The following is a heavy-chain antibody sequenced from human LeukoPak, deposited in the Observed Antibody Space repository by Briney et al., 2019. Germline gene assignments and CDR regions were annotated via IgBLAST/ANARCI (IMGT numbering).Heavy chain of an antibody. Sequence: GGSLRLSCAASGFTFSTFDMIWVRQPPGKGLEWVSSIFPSGGEIHYADSVRGRFTISRDNSKSTLSLQMNSLRAEDTAIYYCATYRQVLLPFESWGQGTLVTVSS. CDR3: ATYRQVLLPFES. CDR1: GFTFSTFD. J-gene: IGHJ4*02. CDR2: IFPSGGEI. V-gene: IGHV3-23*01. D-gene: IGHD2-8*02.